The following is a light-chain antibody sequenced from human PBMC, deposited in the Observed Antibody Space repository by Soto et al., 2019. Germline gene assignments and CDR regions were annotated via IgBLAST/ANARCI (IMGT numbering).Light chain of an antibody. Sequence: QSALTQPPSVSAAPGQRVTISCSGGDSNIGSDSVSWYQQRPGSAPKLVIYDNNRRPSGIPDRFSGSKSGTSATLDITGLQTGDEAEYFCGTWDRSLRNGVFGGGTKLTVL. V-gene: IGLV1-51*01. J-gene: IGLJ3*02. CDR3: GTWDRSLRNGV. CDR1: DSNIGSDS. CDR2: DNN.